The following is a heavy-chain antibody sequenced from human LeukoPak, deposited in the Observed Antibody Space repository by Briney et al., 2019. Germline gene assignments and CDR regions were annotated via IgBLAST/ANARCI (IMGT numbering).Heavy chain of an antibody. CDR2: INCSGGST. CDR1: GFTFSSYG. CDR3: AQDLGGSYFPVDY. Sequence: GGSLTLTCAASGFTFSSYGMSWVRQAPGKGLEWVSAINCSGGSTYYAYSVKGRFTIYRYNYKNTLYLQMNSMTDEDTAVYYCAQDLGGSYFPVDYWGQGTLVTVSS. V-gene: IGHV3-23*01. J-gene: IGHJ4*02. D-gene: IGHD1-26*01.